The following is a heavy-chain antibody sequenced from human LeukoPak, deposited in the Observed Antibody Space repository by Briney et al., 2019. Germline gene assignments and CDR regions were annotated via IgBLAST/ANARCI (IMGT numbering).Heavy chain of an antibody. CDR1: GFTFSSYW. J-gene: IGHJ4*02. D-gene: IGHD5-12*01. V-gene: IGHV3-74*01. CDR2: INSDGGST. CDR3: AREYTGYDAY. Sequence: PGGSLRLSCAASGFTFSSYWMHWVRQAPGKGLVCVSRINSDGGSTSYADSVKGRFTISRDNAKNTLYLQMNSLRAEDTAVYYCAREYTGYDAYWGQGTLVTVSS.